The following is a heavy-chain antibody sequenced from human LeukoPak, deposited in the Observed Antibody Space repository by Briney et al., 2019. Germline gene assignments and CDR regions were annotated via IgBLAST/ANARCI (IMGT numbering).Heavy chain of an antibody. CDR2: IYYTGST. Sequence: SETLSLTCSVSGGSISGYYWGWSRQSPGKGLEYIGHIYYTGSTQYNPSLESRLTISVDTSKNQFSLRLNSVTAADTAVYYCARHFGSGTYPLDYWGQGTLVTVSS. V-gene: IGHV4-59*08. J-gene: IGHJ4*02. CDR1: GGSISGYY. D-gene: IGHD3-10*01. CDR3: ARHFGSGTYPLDY.